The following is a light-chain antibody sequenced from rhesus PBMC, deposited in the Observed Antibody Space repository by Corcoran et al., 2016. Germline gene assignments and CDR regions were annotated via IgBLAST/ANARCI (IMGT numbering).Light chain of an antibody. CDR2: KAA. CDR3: LQYGSSPYS. J-gene: IGKJ2*01. V-gene: IGKV1-22*01. CDR1: QSISSW. Sequence: DIQMTQSPSSLSASVGDTVTITCRASQSISSWLDWYQQKPGKAPKLLIYKAARLQSGVPSRFSGNGSGTDFTLTLSSLQPEDFSTYYCLQYGSSPYSFGQGTKVEIK.